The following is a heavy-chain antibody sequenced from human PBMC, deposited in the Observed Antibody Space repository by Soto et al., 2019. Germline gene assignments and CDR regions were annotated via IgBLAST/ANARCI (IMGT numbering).Heavy chain of an antibody. Sequence: PGGSLRLSCAASGFAFSSYSMNWVRQAPGKGLEWVSYISTSSSTTYYADSVKGRFTISRDNAKNSLYLQMNSLRDEDTAVYYCARDPVKVVVVAVTGWYDTWGQGTLVTVSS. CDR1: GFAFSSYS. J-gene: IGHJ5*02. CDR3: ARDPVKVVVVAVTGWYDT. CDR2: ISTSSSTT. D-gene: IGHD2-15*01. V-gene: IGHV3-48*02.